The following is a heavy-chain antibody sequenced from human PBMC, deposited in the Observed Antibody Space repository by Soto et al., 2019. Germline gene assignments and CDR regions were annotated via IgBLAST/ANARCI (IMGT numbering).Heavy chain of an antibody. V-gene: IGHV3-21*01. J-gene: IGHJ6*02. CDR3: ARDLLLYYYYYGMDV. D-gene: IGHD2-21*02. CDR1: GFTFSSYS. CDR2: ISSSSSYI. Sequence: GGSLRLSCAASGFTFSSYSMNWVRQAPGKGLEWVSSISSSSSYIYYADSVKGRFTISRDNAKNSLYLQMNSLRAEDTAVYYCARDLLLYYYYYGMDVWGQGTTVTVSS.